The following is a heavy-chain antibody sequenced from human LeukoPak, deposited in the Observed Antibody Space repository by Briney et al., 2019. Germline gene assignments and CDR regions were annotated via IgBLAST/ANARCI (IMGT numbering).Heavy chain of an antibody. D-gene: IGHD1-26*01. Sequence: GGSLSLSCSASGFTFSSYVMSWVRQARGKGVEGVSSISNSGGSTYYADSVTGRFTISRDNSRNTLYLQMNSLRGDDTAVYYCAKDVGKWESLHFSDYWGQGTLVTVSS. V-gene: IGHV3-23*01. J-gene: IGHJ4*02. CDR2: ISNSGGST. CDR1: GFTFSSYV. CDR3: AKDVGKWESLHFSDY.